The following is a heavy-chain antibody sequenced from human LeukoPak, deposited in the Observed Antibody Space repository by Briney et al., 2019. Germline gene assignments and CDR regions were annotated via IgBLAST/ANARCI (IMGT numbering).Heavy chain of an antibody. CDR3: AADGYNHYLDY. CDR2: IYYSGST. V-gene: IGHV4-39*01. Sequence: SETLSLTCTVSGGSISSSSYYWGWIRQPPGKGLEWIGSIYYSGSTYYNPSLKSRVTISVDTSKNQFSLKLSSVTAADTAVYYCAADGYNHYLDYWGKGTLVTVSS. CDR1: GGSISSSSYY. D-gene: IGHD5-24*01. J-gene: IGHJ4*02.